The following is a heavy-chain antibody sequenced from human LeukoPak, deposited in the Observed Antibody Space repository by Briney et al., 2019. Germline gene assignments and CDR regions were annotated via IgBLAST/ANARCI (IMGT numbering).Heavy chain of an antibody. D-gene: IGHD3-22*01. Sequence: PGGSLRLSCAASGFTFSSYWMSWVRQAPGKGLEWVANIKQDGSEKYYVGSVKGRFTISRDNAKNSLYLQMNSLRAEDTAVYYCAREGDYYDSSGFDYWGQGTLVTVSS. V-gene: IGHV3-7*01. CDR1: GFTFSSYW. J-gene: IGHJ4*02. CDR2: IKQDGSEK. CDR3: AREGDYYDSSGFDY.